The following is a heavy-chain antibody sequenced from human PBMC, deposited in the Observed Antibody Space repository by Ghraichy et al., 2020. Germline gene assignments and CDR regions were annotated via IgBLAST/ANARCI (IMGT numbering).Heavy chain of an antibody. D-gene: IGHD4/OR15-4a*01. CDR1: GGSISSYY. V-gene: IGHV4-59*01. J-gene: IGHJ4*02. Sequence: SETLSLTCTVSGGSISSYYWSWIRQPPGKGLEWIGEIYYSGSTKYNPSLKSRVTISVDTSKNQFSLKLSSVTAADTAVYYCARANGAKNDYWGQGTLVTVSS. CDR3: ARANGAKNDY. CDR2: IYYSGST.